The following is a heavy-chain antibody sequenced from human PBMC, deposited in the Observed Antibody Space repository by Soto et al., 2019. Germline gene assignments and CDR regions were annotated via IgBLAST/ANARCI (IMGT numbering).Heavy chain of an antibody. Sequence: QVQLQESGPGLVKPSGTLSLTCAVSGGSISSSDWWSWVRQPPGKGLEWIGEIYHSGSTNYNPSLKCRVTKSVDRSKNQFSLKLSSVTAADTAVYYCARGGGMATTTFDYWGQGTLVTVSS. V-gene: IGHV4-4*02. CDR3: ARGGGMATTTFDY. D-gene: IGHD2-15*01. CDR1: GGSISSSDW. CDR2: IYHSGST. J-gene: IGHJ4*02.